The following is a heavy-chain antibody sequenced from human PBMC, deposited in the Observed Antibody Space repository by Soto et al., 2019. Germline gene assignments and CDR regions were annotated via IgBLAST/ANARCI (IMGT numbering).Heavy chain of an antibody. D-gene: IGHD3-3*01. CDR3: ARVWSSYSRAHF. CDR2: ITRGGTII. J-gene: IGHJ4*02. CDR1: GFTFSSYE. V-gene: IGHV3-48*03. Sequence: EVQLVESGGGLVEPGGSLRLSCAASGFTFSSYEMIWVRQAPGEGLECLSYITRGGTIIQYADSVKGRFTISRDNARNSLYLQMNSRRGEDSAVYYCARVWSSYSRAHFWGQGTLVTVSS.